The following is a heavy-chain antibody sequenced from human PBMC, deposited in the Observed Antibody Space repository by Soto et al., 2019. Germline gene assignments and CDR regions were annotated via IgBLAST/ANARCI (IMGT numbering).Heavy chain of an antibody. V-gene: IGHV3-48*03. CDR3: ARDPLRVPAAMGEGHYYYYGMDV. D-gene: IGHD2-2*01. J-gene: IGHJ6*02. Sequence: PGGSLRLSCAASGFTFSSYEMNWVRQAPGKGLEWVSYISSSGSTIYYADSVKGRFTISRDNAKNSLYLQMNSLRAEDTAVYYCARDPLRVPAAMGEGHYYYYGMDVWGQGTTVTVSS. CDR2: ISSSGSTI. CDR1: GFTFSSYE.